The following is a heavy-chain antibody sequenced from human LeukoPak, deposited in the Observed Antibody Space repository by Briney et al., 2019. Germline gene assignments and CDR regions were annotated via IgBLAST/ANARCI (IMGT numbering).Heavy chain of an antibody. CDR2: MNPNSGNT. Sequence: ASVKVSCKASGYTFTNYYMHWVRQAPGQGLEWMGWMNPNSGNTGYAQKFQGRVTMTRNTSISTAYMELSSLRSEDTAVYYCARGYHYDSSGRGGFDPWGQGTLVTVSS. CDR3: ARGYHYDSSGRGGFDP. D-gene: IGHD3-22*01. CDR1: GYTFTNYY. V-gene: IGHV1-8*02. J-gene: IGHJ5*02.